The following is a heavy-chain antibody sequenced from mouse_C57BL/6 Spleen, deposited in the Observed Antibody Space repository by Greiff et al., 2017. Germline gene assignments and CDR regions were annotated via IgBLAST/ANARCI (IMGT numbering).Heavy chain of an antibody. J-gene: IGHJ3*01. Sequence: ESGPGLVKPSQSLSLTCSVTGYSITSGYYWNWIRQFPGNKLEWMGYISYDGSNNYNPSLKNRISITRDTSKNQFFLKLNSVTTEDTATYYCARDHSSGYWFAYWGQGTLVTVSA. CDR2: ISYDGSN. D-gene: IGHD3-2*02. V-gene: IGHV3-6*01. CDR1: GYSITSGYY. CDR3: ARDHSSGYWFAY.